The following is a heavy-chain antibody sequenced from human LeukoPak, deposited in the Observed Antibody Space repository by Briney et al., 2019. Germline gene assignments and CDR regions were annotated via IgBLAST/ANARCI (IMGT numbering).Heavy chain of an antibody. D-gene: IGHD5-12*01. J-gene: IGHJ4*02. V-gene: IGHV3-23*01. CDR2: IGGSNSIT. CDR1: RFTFNSYA. CDR3: ARNENSGWGYFDY. Sequence: TGGSLRLSCAASRFTFNSYAMSWVRQAPGKGLEWVSVIGGSNSITFYVGSVKGRFTISRDNSKDTLYLQMSSLRAEDTAVYYCARNENSGWGYFDYWGQGTLVTVSS.